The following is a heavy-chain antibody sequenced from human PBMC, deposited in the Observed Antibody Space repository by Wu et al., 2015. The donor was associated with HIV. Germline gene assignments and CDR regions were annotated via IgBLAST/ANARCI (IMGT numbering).Heavy chain of an antibody. V-gene: IGHV1-2*07. CDR2: INPQTGDT. Sequence: QVQLVQSGPELKRPRASVKVSCRSLQSTFTDYYIHWVRQAPGQGLEWMGWINPQTGDTSSRPLPLVGRLTLTRDTSIATAYLELSWLTFDDTATIFCARGPSSSRWELNPYYYHYYMDVWGTGTPITVSS. D-gene: IGHD4-23*01. CDR1: QSTFTDYY. CDR3: ARGPSSSRWELNPYYYHYYMDV. J-gene: IGHJ6*03.